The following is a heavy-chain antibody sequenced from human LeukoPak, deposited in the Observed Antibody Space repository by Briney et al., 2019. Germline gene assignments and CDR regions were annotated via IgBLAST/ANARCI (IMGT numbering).Heavy chain of an antibody. D-gene: IGHD1-26*01. CDR2: KSDGST. J-gene: IGHJ6*03. V-gene: IGHV3-74*01. CDR1: GFTFSSYW. Sequence: GGSLRLSCAASGFTFSSYWMHWVRQTPGKGLVWVSRKSDGSTIYADSVKGRFTISRDNAKNSLYLQMNSLRAEDTAVYYCAKGHGWEASYYYYYMDVWGKRTTVTISS. CDR3: AKGHGWEASYYYYYMDV.